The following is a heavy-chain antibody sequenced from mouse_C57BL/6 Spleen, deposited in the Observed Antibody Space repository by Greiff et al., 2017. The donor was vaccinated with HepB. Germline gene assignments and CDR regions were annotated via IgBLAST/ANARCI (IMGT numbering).Heavy chain of an antibody. CDR2: IWSGGST. Sequence: QVQLQQSGPGLVQPSQSLSITCTVSGFSLTSYGVHWVRQPPGKGLEWLGVIWSGGSTDYNAAFISRLSISKDNSKSQVFFKMNSLQADDTAIYYCAKGDYYYGSIFDYWGQGTTLTVSS. J-gene: IGHJ2*01. CDR1: GFSLTSYG. D-gene: IGHD1-1*01. V-gene: IGHV2-4*01. CDR3: AKGDYYYGSIFDY.